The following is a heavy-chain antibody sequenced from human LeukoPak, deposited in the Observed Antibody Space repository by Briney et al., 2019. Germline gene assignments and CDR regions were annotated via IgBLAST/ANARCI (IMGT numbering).Heavy chain of an antibody. CDR3: ARHFSLGAFDI. V-gene: IGHV4-39*01. D-gene: IGHD3-16*01. CDR2: IHYTRNT. Sequence: SETLSLTCTVFGGSISNFWGWIRQPPGKGLEWIGSIHYTRNTYYNASLKSRVTMSVDTSKNQFSLKLSSMTAADTAVYYCARHFSLGAFDIWGQGTMVSVSS. CDR1: GGSISNF. J-gene: IGHJ3*02.